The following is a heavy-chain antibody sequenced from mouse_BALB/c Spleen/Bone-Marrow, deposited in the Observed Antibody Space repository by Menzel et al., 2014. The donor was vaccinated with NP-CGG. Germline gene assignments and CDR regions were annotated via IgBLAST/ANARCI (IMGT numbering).Heavy chain of an antibody. CDR3: ARQGWLLGMDY. V-gene: IGHV4-1*02. CDR1: GFDFSRYW. Sequence: EVKLLESGGGLVQPGGSLKLSCAASGFDFSRYWMSWVRQAPGKGLEWIGEINPDSSTINYTPSLKDKFIISRDNAENTLYLQMSKVRSEDPALYYCARQGWLLGMDYWGQGTSVTVSS. CDR2: INPDSSTI. D-gene: IGHD2-3*01. J-gene: IGHJ4*01.